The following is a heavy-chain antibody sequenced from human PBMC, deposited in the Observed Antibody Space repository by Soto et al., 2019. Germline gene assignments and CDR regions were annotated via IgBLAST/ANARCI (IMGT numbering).Heavy chain of an antibody. CDR3: ARGSSSWPNRGSYYYYYGMDV. CDR2: IGTAGDT. CDR1: GFTFSSYD. Sequence: GGSLRLSCAASGFTFSSYDMHWVRQATGKGLEWVSAIGTAGDTYYPGSVKGRSTTSRENAKNSLYLQMNSLRAEDTAVYYCARGSSSWPNRGSYYYYYGMDVWGQGTTVTVSS. J-gene: IGHJ6*02. D-gene: IGHD6-13*01. V-gene: IGHV3-13*01.